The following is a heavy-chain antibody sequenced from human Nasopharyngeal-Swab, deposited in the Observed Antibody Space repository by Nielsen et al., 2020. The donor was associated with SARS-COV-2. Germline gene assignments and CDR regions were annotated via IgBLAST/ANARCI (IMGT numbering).Heavy chain of an antibody. Sequence: GGSLRLSCAASGFTFSDYYMSWIRQAPGKGLEWVSYISSSGSTIYYADSVKGRFTISRDNAKNSLYLQMNSLRAEDTAVYYCARDQKSPLGGTNWFDPWGQETLVTVSS. V-gene: IGHV3-11*01. J-gene: IGHJ5*02. D-gene: IGHD2-15*01. CDR2: ISSSGSTI. CDR3: ARDQKSPLGGTNWFDP. CDR1: GFTFSDYY.